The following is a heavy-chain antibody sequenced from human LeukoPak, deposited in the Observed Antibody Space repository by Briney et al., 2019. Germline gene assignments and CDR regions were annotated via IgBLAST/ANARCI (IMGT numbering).Heavy chain of an antibody. CDR2: ISNNGGYT. D-gene: IGHD2-15*01. Sequence: GGSLRLSCAASGFTFSSSAMSGVRQAPGKGLEWVSAISNNGGYTYYADSVQGRFTISRDNSKSTLCLQMNSLRAEDTAVYYCAKQLGYCSDGSCYFPYWGQGTLVTVSS. J-gene: IGHJ4*02. CDR3: AKQLGYCSDGSCYFPY. CDR1: GFTFSSSA. V-gene: IGHV3-23*01.